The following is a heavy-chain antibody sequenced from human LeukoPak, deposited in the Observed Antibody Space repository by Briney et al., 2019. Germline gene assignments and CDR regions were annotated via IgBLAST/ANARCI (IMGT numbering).Heavy chain of an antibody. CDR3: ARGVAGYGPYDY. D-gene: IGHD5-12*01. CDR2: MYYSGST. J-gene: IGHJ4*02. V-gene: IGHV4-61*05. CDR1: DGSISSSTYY. Sequence: SETLSLTCTVSDGSISSSTYYWGWLRQPPGKGLEWIGYMYYSGSTNYNPSLKSRVTISLDTPKNQFSLRLNSVTAADTAVYYCARGVAGYGPYDYWGQGTLVTVSS.